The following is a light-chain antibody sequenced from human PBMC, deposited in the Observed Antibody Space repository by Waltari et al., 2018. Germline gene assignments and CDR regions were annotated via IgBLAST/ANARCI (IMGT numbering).Light chain of an antibody. Sequence: QSVLTQPPSVSGAPGQRVTISCPGSWSPIGAGYDVPWYQQLPGKAPTPLVYGVNTRPPGVPDRFFGSKSGTSASLAIPGLQPEDEADYYCQSYDTSLGVVFGGGTKLTVL. CDR2: GVN. CDR1: WSPIGAGYD. CDR3: QSYDTSLGVV. J-gene: IGLJ2*01. V-gene: IGLV1-40*01.